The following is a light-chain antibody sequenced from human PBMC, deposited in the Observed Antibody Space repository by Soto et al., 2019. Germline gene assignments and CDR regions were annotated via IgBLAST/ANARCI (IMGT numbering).Light chain of an antibody. Sequence: QSALTQQPSASGTPGQRVTISCSGSSSNIGSNTVNWYQQLPGTAPKLLIYSNNQRPSGVPDRFSGSKSGTSASLAISGLQSEDEADYYCAAWDDSLNGLFGGGTKLTVL. CDR1: SSNIGSNT. CDR2: SNN. J-gene: IGLJ2*01. V-gene: IGLV1-44*01. CDR3: AAWDDSLNGL.